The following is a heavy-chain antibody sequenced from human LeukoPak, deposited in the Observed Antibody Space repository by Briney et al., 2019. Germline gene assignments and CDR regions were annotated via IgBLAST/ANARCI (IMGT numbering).Heavy chain of an antibody. Sequence: ETPSLTCAVYGGSFSGYYWSWIRQPPGKGLEWIGEINHSGSTNYNPSLQSRLTMSVDTSKNQFSLKLYSVTAADTAVYYCARDHRTTVTVYYFDYWGQGPLHSVSS. J-gene: IGHJ4*02. CDR2: INHSGST. CDR1: GGSFSGYY. CDR3: ARDHRTTVTVYYFDY. D-gene: IGHD4-17*01. V-gene: IGHV4-34*01.